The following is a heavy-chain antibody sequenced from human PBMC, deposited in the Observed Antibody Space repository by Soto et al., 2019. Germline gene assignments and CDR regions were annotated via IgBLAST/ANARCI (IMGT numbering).Heavy chain of an antibody. D-gene: IGHD6-19*01. CDR3: AKDLLRGGSSGWYYFDY. J-gene: IGHJ4*02. V-gene: IGHV3-30*18. Sequence: QVQLVESGGGVVQPGRSLRLSCAASGFTFSSYGMHWVRQAPGQGLEWVAVISYDGSNKYYADSVKGRFTISRDNSKNTLYLQMNSLRAEDTAVYYCAKDLLRGGSSGWYYFDYWGQGTLVTVSS. CDR2: ISYDGSNK. CDR1: GFTFSSYG.